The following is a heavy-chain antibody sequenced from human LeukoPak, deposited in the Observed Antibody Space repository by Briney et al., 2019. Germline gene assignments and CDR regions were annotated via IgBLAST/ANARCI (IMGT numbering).Heavy chain of an antibody. D-gene: IGHD3-10*01. CDR1: GFTFSNAW. CDR3: TTVSRFYYGSGRLNYYYYYYMDV. Sequence: GGSLRLSCAASGFTFSNAWMSCVRQAPGKGLEWVGRIKSKTDGGTTDYAAPVKGRFTISRDDSKNTLYLQMNSLKTEDTAVYYCTTVSRFYYGSGRLNYYYYYYMDVWGKGTTVTISS. CDR2: IKSKTDGGTT. J-gene: IGHJ6*03. V-gene: IGHV3-15*01.